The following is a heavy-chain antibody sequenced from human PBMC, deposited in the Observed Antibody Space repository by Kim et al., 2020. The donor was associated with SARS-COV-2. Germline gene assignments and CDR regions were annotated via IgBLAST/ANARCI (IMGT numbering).Heavy chain of an antibody. D-gene: IGHD6-19*01. CDR1: GFTFSSYS. J-gene: IGHJ4*02. CDR3: ARDFGRYSSGRDY. V-gene: IGHV3-21*01. Sequence: GGSLRLSCAASGFTFSSYSMNWVRQAPGKGLEWVSSISSSSSYIYYADSVKGRFTISRDNAKNSLYLQMNSLRAEDTAVYYCARDFGRYSSGRDYWGQGTLVTVSS. CDR2: ISSSSSYI.